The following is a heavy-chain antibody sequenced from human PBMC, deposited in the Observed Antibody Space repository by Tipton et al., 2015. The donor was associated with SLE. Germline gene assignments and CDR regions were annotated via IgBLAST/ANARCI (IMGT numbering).Heavy chain of an antibody. CDR3: ARDYSSGWYFNY. CDR1: GGSISSGSYY. D-gene: IGHD6-19*01. J-gene: IGHJ4*02. CDR2: IYTSGST. Sequence: TLSLTCTVSGGSISSGSYYWSWIRQPAGKGLEWIGRIYTSGSTNYTPSLKSRVTISVDTSKNHFSLKLSCVTAADTAVYYCARDYSSGWYFNYWGQGTLVTVSS. V-gene: IGHV4-61*02.